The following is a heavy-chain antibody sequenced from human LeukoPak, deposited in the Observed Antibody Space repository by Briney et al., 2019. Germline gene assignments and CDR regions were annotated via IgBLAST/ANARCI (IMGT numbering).Heavy chain of an antibody. CDR3: ARDFRVRGVRSYYYYGMDV. Sequence: GGSLRLSCAASGFTFSSYGMHWVRQAPGKGLEWVAVIWYDGSNKYYADSVKGRFTISRDNSKNTLYLQMNSLRAEDTAVYYCARDFRVRGVRSYYYYGMDVWSKGTTVTVSS. CDR2: IWYDGSNK. J-gene: IGHJ6*04. CDR1: GFTFSSYG. D-gene: IGHD3-10*01. V-gene: IGHV3-33*01.